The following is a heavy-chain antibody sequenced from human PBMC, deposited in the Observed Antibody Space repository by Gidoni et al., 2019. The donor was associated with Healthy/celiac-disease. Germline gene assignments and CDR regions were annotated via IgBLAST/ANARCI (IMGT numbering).Heavy chain of an antibody. D-gene: IGHD4-17*01. Sequence: QLQLQESGPGLVKPSETLSLTCTASGGSISSSSYYWGWIRQPPGKGLEWIGSIYYSGSTYYNPSLKSRVTISVDTSKNQFSLKLSSVTAADTAVYYCARHGASYGDYPFDYWGQGTLVTVSS. V-gene: IGHV4-39*01. CDR3: ARHGASYGDYPFDY. CDR1: GGSISSSSYY. J-gene: IGHJ4*02. CDR2: IYYSGST.